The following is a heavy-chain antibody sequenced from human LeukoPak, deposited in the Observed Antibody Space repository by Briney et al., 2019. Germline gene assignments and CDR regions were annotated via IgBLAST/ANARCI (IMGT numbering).Heavy chain of an antibody. J-gene: IGHJ4*02. CDR2: ISGSGGTT. CDR1: GFTFGTYA. D-gene: IGHD3-10*01. V-gene: IGHV3-23*01. CDR3: AKGSGGSGSYSKYYFDY. Sequence: GGSLRLSCAASGFTFGTYAMTWVRQAPGKGLEWVSAISGSGGTTYYADSLRGRFTISRDNSKNAVYLQINSLRADDTAVYYCAKGSGGSGSYSKYYFDYWGQGTLVTVSS.